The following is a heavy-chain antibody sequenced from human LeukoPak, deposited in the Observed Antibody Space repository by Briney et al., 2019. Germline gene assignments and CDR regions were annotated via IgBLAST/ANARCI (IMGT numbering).Heavy chain of an antibody. CDR2: ISSSSSYI. J-gene: IGHJ6*02. CDR1: GFTFSSYS. Sequence: GGSLRLSCAASGFTFSSYSMNWVRQAPGKGLEWVSSISSSSSYIYYADSVKGRFTISRDNAKNSLYLQMNSLRAEDTAVYYCARDRRQWPPLGYYYGMDVWGQGTTVTVSS. CDR3: ARDRRQWPPLGYYYGMDV. D-gene: IGHD6-19*01. V-gene: IGHV3-21*01.